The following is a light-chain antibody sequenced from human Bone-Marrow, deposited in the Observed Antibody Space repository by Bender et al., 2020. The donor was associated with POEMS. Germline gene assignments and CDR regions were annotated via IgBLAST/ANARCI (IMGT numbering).Light chain of an antibody. CDR1: NFNIGSNS. CDR2: RNN. J-gene: IGLJ2*01. Sequence: QSVLAQPPSMSGTPGQTVTISCSGSNFNIGSNSVYWYQQLPGMAPRLLIHRNNQRPSGVPDRFSGSKSGTSASLAISGLRSEDEADYFCAAWDGRLSGMLVFGGGTKLTVL. CDR3: AAWDGRLSGMLV. V-gene: IGLV1-47*01.